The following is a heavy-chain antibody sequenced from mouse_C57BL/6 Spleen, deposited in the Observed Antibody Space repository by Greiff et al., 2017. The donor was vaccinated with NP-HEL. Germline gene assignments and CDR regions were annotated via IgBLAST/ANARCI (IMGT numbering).Heavy chain of an antibody. Sequence: VKVVESGAELARPGASVKLSCKASGYTFTSYGISWVKQRTGQGLEWIGEIYPRSGNTYYNEKFKGKATLTADKSSSTAYMELRSLTSEDSAVYFCARVTTVVGNYFDYWGQGTTLTVSS. CDR3: ARVTTVVGNYFDY. CDR2: IYPRSGNT. D-gene: IGHD1-1*01. J-gene: IGHJ2*01. CDR1: GYTFTSYG. V-gene: IGHV1-81*01.